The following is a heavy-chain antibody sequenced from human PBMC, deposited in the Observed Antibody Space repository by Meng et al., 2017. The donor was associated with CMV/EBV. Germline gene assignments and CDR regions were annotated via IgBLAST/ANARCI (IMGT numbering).Heavy chain of an antibody. D-gene: IGHD2-15*01. J-gene: IGHJ4*02. V-gene: IGHV3-74*01. CDR3: VKSFYKPLLPGH. CDR1: GFIFSNYW. Sequence: GESLKISCATSGFIFSNYWIHWVRQAPGKGLNWVARINEDGSATTYADSVRGRFFVSRDNAKNTADLQINTVSAEDTAVYYCVKSFYKPLLPGHWGQGIMVTVSS. CDR2: INEDGSAT.